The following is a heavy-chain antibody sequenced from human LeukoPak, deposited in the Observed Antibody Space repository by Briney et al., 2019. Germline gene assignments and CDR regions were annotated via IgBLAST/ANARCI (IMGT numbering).Heavy chain of an antibody. D-gene: IGHD5-12*01. Sequence: GGSLRLSCAASGFTFSDYYMSWIRQAPGKGLEWVAYITSSGSAIYYADSVRGRFAISRDNARNSVFLQMDGLRAEDTAIYYCATDIVATSGDYWGQGTLVIVSS. CDR3: ATDIVATSGDY. CDR2: ITSSGSAI. V-gene: IGHV3-11*01. CDR1: GFTFSDYY. J-gene: IGHJ4*02.